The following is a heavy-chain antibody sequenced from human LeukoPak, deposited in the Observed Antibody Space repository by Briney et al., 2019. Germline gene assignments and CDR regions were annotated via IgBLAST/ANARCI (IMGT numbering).Heavy chain of an antibody. CDR3: ATGVGWLGDFDY. D-gene: IGHD3-10*01. CDR1: GYTRTELS. Sequence: ASVKVSCKVSGYTRTELSMHWVRQAPGKGLEWMGGFDPEDGETIYAQKFQGRVTMTEDTSTDTAYMELSSLRSEDTAVYYCATGVGWLGDFDYWGQGTLVTVSS. V-gene: IGHV1-24*01. CDR2: FDPEDGET. J-gene: IGHJ4*02.